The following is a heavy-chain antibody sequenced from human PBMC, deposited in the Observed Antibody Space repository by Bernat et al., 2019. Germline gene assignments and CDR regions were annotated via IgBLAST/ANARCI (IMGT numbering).Heavy chain of an antibody. J-gene: IGHJ4*02. V-gene: IGHV1-69*01. CDR2: IIPIFGTA. CDR1: GGTFSSYA. Sequence: QVQLVQSGAEVKKPGSSVKVSCKASGGTFSSYAISWVRQAPGQGLEWMGGIIPIFGTANYAQKFQGRVTITADESTSTAYMELSSLRSEDTAVYYCARGRYSRLYSGSYYLDYWGQGTLVTVSS. D-gene: IGHD1-26*01. CDR3: ARGRYSRLYSGSYYLDY.